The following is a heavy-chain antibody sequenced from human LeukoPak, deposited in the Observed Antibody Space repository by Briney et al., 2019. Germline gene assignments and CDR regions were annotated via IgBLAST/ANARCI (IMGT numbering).Heavy chain of an antibody. J-gene: IGHJ4*02. CDR3: AREAVTRNYLDH. CDR2: IYSGGST. Sequence: PGGSLRLSCAASGFTVSSNYMNWVRQAPGQGLEWVSVIYSGGSTYYADSVKGRFTISRDNSKNTLYLQMNSLRAEDTAVYYCAREAVTRNYLDHWGQGTLLTVSS. CDR1: GFTVSSNY. D-gene: IGHD4-17*01. V-gene: IGHV3-53*01.